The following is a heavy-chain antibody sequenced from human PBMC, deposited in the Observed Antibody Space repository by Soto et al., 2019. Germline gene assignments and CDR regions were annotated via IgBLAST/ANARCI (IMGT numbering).Heavy chain of an antibody. Sequence: EVQLLDSGGGLVQPGGSLRLSCAASGFTFSSYAMSWVRQAPGKGLEWVSSISGSGGGTYYADSVKGRFTISRDNSKNTLSLQMNSLRAEDTAVYYCAKSRGSGSYFNPSYAFDFWGQGTMVTVSS. CDR3: AKSRGSGSYFNPSYAFDF. CDR1: GFTFSSYA. J-gene: IGHJ3*01. D-gene: IGHD3-10*01. CDR2: ISGSGGGT. V-gene: IGHV3-23*01.